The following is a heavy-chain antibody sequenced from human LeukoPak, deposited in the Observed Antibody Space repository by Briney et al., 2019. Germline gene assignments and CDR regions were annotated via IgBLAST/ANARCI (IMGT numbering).Heavy chain of an antibody. CDR1: GFTFSSYW. J-gene: IGHJ4*02. Sequence: GGSLRLSCAAYGFTFSSYWMNWARQAPGKGLEWVASINHNGNVNYYVDSVKGRFTISRDNAKNSLYLQMNSLRAEDTAVYYCARGSPGRNWGQGTLVTVSS. D-gene: IGHD3-10*01. CDR3: ARGSPGRN. V-gene: IGHV3-7*03. CDR2: INHNGNVN.